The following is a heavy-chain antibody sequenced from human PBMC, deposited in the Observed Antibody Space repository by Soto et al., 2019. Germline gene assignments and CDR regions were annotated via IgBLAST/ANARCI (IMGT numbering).Heavy chain of an antibody. CDR3: ARNHNDPAFSGHYYGAGGLDS. D-gene: IGHD3-22*01. J-gene: IGHJ4*02. Sequence: QVHLVESGGSVVQTGTSLRLSCAASGFTFTNYGMHWVRQAPGKGLEWVAVIWYDGSHESYADSVKGRFTISRDNSRSTLYLHMSSLRAEDPALYSCARNHNDPAFSGHYYGAGGLDSWGPGTLVTVSS. V-gene: IGHV3-33*01. CDR2: IWYDGSHE. CDR1: GFTFTNYG.